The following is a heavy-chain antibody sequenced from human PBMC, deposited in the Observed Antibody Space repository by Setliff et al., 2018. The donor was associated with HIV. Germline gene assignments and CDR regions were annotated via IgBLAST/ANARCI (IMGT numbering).Heavy chain of an antibody. V-gene: IGHV4-39*01. CDR2: ISYSGST. CDR1: GGSISSSTYY. D-gene: IGHD2-15*01. CDR3: AGPRGYCSGGTCHFWYFDL. J-gene: IGHJ2*01. Sequence: SETLSLTCTVSGGSISSSTYYWGWIRQPPGKGLEWIGTISYSGSTYYNPSLKSRVIISVDTSKNQFSLKLSSVTAADTAVYYCAGPRGYCSGGTCHFWYFDLWGRGTLVTVSS.